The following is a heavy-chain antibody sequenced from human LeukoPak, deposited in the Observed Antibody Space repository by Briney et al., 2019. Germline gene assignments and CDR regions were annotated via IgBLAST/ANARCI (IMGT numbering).Heavy chain of an antibody. D-gene: IGHD4-17*01. Sequence: ALGKLSCKASGYTFTSYGISWVRQGPGQGLEWIGWISGYNGNTNYAQKLQGRVTMTTDTSTSTAYMELRSLRSDDTAVYYCARDSTVHDYGDSYNWFDPWGQGTLVTVSS. CDR1: GYTFTSYG. J-gene: IGHJ5*02. CDR2: ISGYNGNT. CDR3: ARDSTVHDYGDSYNWFDP. V-gene: IGHV1-18*01.